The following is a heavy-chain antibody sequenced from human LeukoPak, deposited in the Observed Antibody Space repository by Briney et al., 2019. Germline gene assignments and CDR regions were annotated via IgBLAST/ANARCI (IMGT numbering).Heavy chain of an antibody. CDR3: AREGSGSYSYYYYGMDV. V-gene: IGHV1-8*02. CDR2: MNPNSGNT. D-gene: IGHD1-26*01. J-gene: IGHJ6*02. CDR1: GYTFTSYG. Sequence: ASVKVSCKASGYTFTSYGISWVRQATGQGLEWMGWMNPNSGNTGYAQKFQGRVTMTRNTSISTAYMELSSLRSEDTAVYYCAREGSGSYSYYYYGMDVWGQGTTVTVSS.